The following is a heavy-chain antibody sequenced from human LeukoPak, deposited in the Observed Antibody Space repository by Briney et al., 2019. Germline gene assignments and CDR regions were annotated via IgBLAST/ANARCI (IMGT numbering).Heavy chain of an antibody. CDR1: GYTFTGYY. D-gene: IGHD3-22*01. Sequence: GASVKVSCKASGYTFTGYYMHWVRQAPGQGLEWMGWINPNSGGTNYAQKFQGRVTMTRDTSISTAYMELSRLRSDDTAVYYCARDRYYYDSSGYRFDYWGQGTLVTVSS. V-gene: IGHV1-2*02. CDR3: ARDRYYYDSSGYRFDY. CDR2: INPNSGGT. J-gene: IGHJ4*02.